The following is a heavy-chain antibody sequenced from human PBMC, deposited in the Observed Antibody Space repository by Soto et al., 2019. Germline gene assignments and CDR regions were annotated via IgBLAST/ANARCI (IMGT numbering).Heavy chain of an antibody. CDR1: GFTFNTFA. V-gene: IGHV3-30-3*01. Sequence: QVQLVESGGGVVQSGRSLRLSCAVSGFTFNTFAMHWVRQAPGKGLEWVAVISYDGIHIYYPDSVKGRFTISRDNSKNTLYLQMNSLRPEDTGVYYCARDGEAMRFRTGTTSYSGMDVWGQGTTVTVSS. CDR3: ARDGEAMRFRTGTTSYSGMDV. J-gene: IGHJ6*02. CDR2: ISYDGIHI. D-gene: IGHD1-1*01.